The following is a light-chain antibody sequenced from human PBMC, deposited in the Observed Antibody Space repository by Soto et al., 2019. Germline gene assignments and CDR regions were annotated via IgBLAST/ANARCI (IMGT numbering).Light chain of an antibody. CDR1: QILLNINGYNY. CDR2: LGS. J-gene: IGKJ1*01. Sequence: DIVSTQSPLSLPVTPGEPAAISCISSQILLNINGYNYLDWYLQKPGQSPQLLIYLGSNRASGVPDRFSGSGSGTDFTLKISRVEAEDVGVYHCMQALTAPPTFGQGTKV. CDR3: MQALTAPPT. V-gene: IGKV2-28*01.